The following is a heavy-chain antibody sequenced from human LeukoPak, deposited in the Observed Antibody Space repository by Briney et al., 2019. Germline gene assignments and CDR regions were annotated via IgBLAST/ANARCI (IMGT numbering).Heavy chain of an antibody. CDR1: GFTFSYYY. CDR2: ISSSSSYT. CDR3: ARGQLGYCSGGSCYAFYGMDV. D-gene: IGHD2-15*01. Sequence: GGSLRLSCAASGFTFSYYYMNWIRQAPGKGLEWVSYISSSSSYTNYADSVKGRFTISRNNAKNSLYQQMNSLRAEDTAVYYCARGQLGYCSGGSCYAFYGMDVWGKGTTVTASS. V-gene: IGHV3-11*06. J-gene: IGHJ6*04.